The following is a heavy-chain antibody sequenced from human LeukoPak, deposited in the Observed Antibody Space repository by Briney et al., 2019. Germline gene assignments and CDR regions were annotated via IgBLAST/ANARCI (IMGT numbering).Heavy chain of an antibody. J-gene: IGHJ4*02. CDR1: GYTFTGYY. D-gene: IGHD6-13*01. V-gene: IGHV1-2*02. CDR3: ARVLFMSGGWYGFGY. CDR2: INPNSGGT. Sequence: ASVKVSCKASGYTFTGYYMHWVRQAPGQGLEWRGWINPNSGGTNYAQKFQGRVTMTKDTSISTAYMELSRLRSDDTAVYYCARVLFMSGGWYGFGYWGQGTLVTVSS.